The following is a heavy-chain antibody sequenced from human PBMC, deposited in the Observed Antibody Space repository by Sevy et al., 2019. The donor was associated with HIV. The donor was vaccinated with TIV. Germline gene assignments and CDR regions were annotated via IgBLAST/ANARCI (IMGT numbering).Heavy chain of an antibody. Sequence: SETLSLTCTVSGGSFSSYYWSWIRQPAGKGLEWIGRIYTSGSTHYNPSLKSRVTMSVDTSKNQFSLKLGSVTAADTAVYYCAGGTVRYGDYTPGYYYGMDVWGQGTTVTVSS. J-gene: IGHJ6*02. D-gene: IGHD4-17*01. CDR3: AGGTVRYGDYTPGYYYGMDV. CDR2: IYTSGST. CDR1: GGSFSSYY. V-gene: IGHV4-4*07.